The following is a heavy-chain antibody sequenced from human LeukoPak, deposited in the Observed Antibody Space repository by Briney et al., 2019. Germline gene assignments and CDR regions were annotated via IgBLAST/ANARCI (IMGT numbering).Heavy chain of an antibody. CDR1: GGSISPYY. D-gene: IGHD6-19*01. CDR2: ISYSGST. J-gene: IGHJ3*02. V-gene: IGHV4-59*08. Sequence: PSETLSLTCTVSGGSISPYYWHWIRQSPGKGLEYIGHISYSGSTNYNPSLKSRVTISLDTSENQFSLRLNSVTAADTAVYYCARTPIAVAGTFDIWGQGTMVTVSS. CDR3: ARTPIAVAGTFDI.